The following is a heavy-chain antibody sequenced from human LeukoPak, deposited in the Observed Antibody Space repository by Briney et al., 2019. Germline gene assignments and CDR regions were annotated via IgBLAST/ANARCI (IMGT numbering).Heavy chain of an antibody. Sequence: SETLSLTCAVYGGSFSGYYWSWIRQPPGKGLEWIGEINHSGSTNYNPSLKSRVTISVDTSKDQFSLKLSSVTAADTAVYYCARGVGYYYDSSGYYYGWYYYYYMDVWGKGTTVTISS. D-gene: IGHD3-22*01. CDR1: GGSFSGYY. CDR3: ARGVGYYYDSSGYYYGWYYYYYMDV. CDR2: INHSGST. J-gene: IGHJ6*03. V-gene: IGHV4-34*01.